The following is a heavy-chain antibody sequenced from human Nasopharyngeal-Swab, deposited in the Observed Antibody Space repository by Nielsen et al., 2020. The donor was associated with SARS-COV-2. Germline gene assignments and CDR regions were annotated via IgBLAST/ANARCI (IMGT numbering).Heavy chain of an antibody. CDR2: IYASGST. CDR3: ATRLYCSSTSCYVGDAFDI. J-gene: IGHJ3*02. D-gene: IGHD2-2*01. Sequence: SETLSLTCTVSGGSISSGSYYWSWIRQPAGKGLEWIGRIYASGSTNYNPSLKSRVTISVDTSKNQFSLKLSSVTAADTAVYYCATRLYCSSTSCYVGDAFDIWGQGTMVTASS. V-gene: IGHV4-61*02. CDR1: GGSISSGSYY.